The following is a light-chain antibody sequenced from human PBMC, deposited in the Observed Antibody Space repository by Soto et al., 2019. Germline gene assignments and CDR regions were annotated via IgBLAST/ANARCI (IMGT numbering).Light chain of an antibody. CDR3: SSYTTSSTLL. V-gene: IGLV2-14*02. J-gene: IGLJ2*01. CDR2: EVS. Sequence: QSVLTQPASVSGSPGQSITISCTGTSSDVGAYDLVSWYQHHPGKVPKLIIYEVSNRPSGVSNRFSGSKSGNTASLTISGLQAEDEADYYCSSYTTSSTLLFGGGTKLTVL. CDR1: SSDVGAYDL.